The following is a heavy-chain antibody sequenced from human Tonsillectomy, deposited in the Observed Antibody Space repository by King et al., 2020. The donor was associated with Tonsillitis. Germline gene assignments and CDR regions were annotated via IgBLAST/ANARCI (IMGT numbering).Heavy chain of an antibody. J-gene: IGHJ4*02. CDR2: LSGSGGGT. V-gene: IGHV3-23*04. CDR3: AKDVDVVPAAMNDYFDY. CDR1: GFTFRSYA. Sequence: VQLVESGGGLVRPGGSLRLSCAASGFTFRSYAMSWVRQAPGKGLEGVSGLSGSGGGTFYADSVKGRFTISRDNSKNMLFLQMNSLRAEDADVYYCAKDVDVVPAAMNDYFDYWGQGTLVTVSS. D-gene: IGHD2-2*01.